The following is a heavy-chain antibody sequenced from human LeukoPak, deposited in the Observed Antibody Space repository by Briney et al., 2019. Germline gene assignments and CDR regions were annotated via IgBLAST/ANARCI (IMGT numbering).Heavy chain of an antibody. J-gene: IGHJ5*02. CDR1: GGTFSSYA. Sequence: ASVKVSCKASGGTFSSYAISWVRQAPGQGLEWMGGIIPIFGTANYAQKFQDRVTITADKSTSTAFMELSSLRSEDTAVYYCARDLRIQLSINWFDPWGQGTLVTVSS. CDR3: ARDLRIQLSINWFDP. D-gene: IGHD5-18*01. CDR2: IIPIFGTA. V-gene: IGHV1-69*06.